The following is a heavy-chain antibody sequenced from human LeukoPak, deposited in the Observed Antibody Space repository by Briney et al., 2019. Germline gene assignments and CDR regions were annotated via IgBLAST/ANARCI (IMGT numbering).Heavy chain of an antibody. CDR1: GFTFSSYW. D-gene: IGHD6-13*01. CDR2: IYHSGST. CDR3: ARARRIAAAGRYYFDY. J-gene: IGHJ4*02. Sequence: GSLRLSCAASGFTFSSYWMSWVRQAPGKGLEWIGEIYHSGSTNYNPSLKSRVTISVDKSKNQFSLKLSSVTAADTAVYYCARARRIAAAGRYYFDYWGQGTLVTVSS. V-gene: IGHV4-4*02.